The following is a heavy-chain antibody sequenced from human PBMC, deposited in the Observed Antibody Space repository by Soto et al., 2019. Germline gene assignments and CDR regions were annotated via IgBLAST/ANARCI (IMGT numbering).Heavy chain of an antibody. J-gene: IGHJ6*02. CDR1: GYTFTSYG. Sequence: ASVKVSCKASGYTFTSYGISWVRQAPGQGLEWMGWISAYNGNTNYAQKLQGRVTMTTDTSTSTAYMELRSLRSDDTAVYYCARDSENDYGDPYYYGMDVWGQGTTVTVSS. CDR3: ARDSENDYGDPYYYGMDV. V-gene: IGHV1-18*04. CDR2: ISAYNGNT. D-gene: IGHD4-17*01.